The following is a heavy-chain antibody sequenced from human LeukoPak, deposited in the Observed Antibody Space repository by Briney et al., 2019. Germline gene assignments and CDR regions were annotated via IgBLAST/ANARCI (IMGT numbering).Heavy chain of an antibody. CDR3: AKDGKNYFDY. V-gene: IGHV3-43*01. J-gene: IGHJ4*02. CDR1: GFTFDHYS. CDR2: ISWDGGST. Sequence: GGSLRLSCAASGFTFDHYSMHWVRQAPGKGLEWVSLISWDGGSTYYADSVKGRFTISRDNSKNSLSLQMNSLRAEDTALYYCAKDGKNYFDYWGQGTLVTVSS.